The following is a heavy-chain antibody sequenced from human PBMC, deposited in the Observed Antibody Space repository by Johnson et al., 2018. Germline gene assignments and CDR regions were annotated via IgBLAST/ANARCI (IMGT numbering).Heavy chain of an antibody. CDR2: ISYDGSNK. V-gene: IGHV3-30*18. CDR3: AKDLGNDYGDYGGFYGMDV. J-gene: IGHJ6*02. D-gene: IGHD4-17*01. Sequence: QVQLVESGGGVVQXGRSLRLSCAASGFTFSSYGMHWVRQAPGKGLEWVAVISYDGSNKYYADPVKGRFTISRDNSKNTLYLQMNSLRAEDTAVYYCAKDLGNDYGDYGGFYGMDVWGQGTTVTVSS. CDR1: GFTFSSYG.